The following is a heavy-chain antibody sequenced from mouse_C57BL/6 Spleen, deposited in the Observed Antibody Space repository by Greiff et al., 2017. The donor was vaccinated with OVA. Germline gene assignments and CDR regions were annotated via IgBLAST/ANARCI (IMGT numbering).Heavy chain of an antibody. CDR3: ARGSNYWYFDV. D-gene: IGHD2-5*01. Sequence: EVQRVESEGGLVQPGSSMKLSCTASGFTFSDYYMAWVRQVPEKGLEWVANINYDGSSTYYLDSLKSRFIISRDNAKNILYLQMSSLKSEDTATYYCARGSNYWYFDVWGTGTTVTVSS. CDR1: GFTFSDYY. CDR2: INYDGSST. V-gene: IGHV5-16*01. J-gene: IGHJ1*03.